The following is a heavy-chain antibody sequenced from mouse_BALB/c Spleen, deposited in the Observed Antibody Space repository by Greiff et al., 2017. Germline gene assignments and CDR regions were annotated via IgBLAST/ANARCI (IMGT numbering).Heavy chain of an antibody. D-gene: IGHD1-1*01. CDR2: ISSGGST. J-gene: IGHJ4*01. Sequence: DVQLVESGGGLVKPGGSLKLSCAASGFTFSSYAMSWVRQTPEKRLEWVASISSGGSTYYPDSVKGRFTISRDNARNILYLQMSSLRSEDTAMYYSYGSSGYYYAMDYWGQGTSVTVSS. CDR3: YGSSGYYYAMDY. CDR1: GFTFSSYA. V-gene: IGHV5-6-5*01.